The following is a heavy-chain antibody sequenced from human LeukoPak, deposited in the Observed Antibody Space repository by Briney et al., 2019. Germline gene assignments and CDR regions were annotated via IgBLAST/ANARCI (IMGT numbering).Heavy chain of an antibody. V-gene: IGHV4-59*12. CDR3: ASGQLVGDY. J-gene: IGHJ4*02. CDR1: GGSISSYY. CDR2: IYYSGST. Sequence: SETLSLTCTVSGGSISSYYWSWIRQPPGKGLEWIGYIYYSGSTNYNPSLKSRVTISVDTSKNQFSLKLSSVTAADTAVYYCASGQLVGDYWGQGTLVTVSS. D-gene: IGHD6-13*01.